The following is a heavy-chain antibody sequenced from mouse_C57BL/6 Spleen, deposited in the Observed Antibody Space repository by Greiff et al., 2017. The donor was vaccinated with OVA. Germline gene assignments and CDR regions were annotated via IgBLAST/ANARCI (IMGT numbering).Heavy chain of an antibody. CDR1: GYTFTDYY. J-gene: IGHJ2*01. CDR2: IFPGSGST. Sequence: QVQLKQSGPELVKPGASVKISCKASGYTFTDYYINWVKQRPGQGLEWIGWIFPGSGSTYYNEKFKGKATLTVDKSSSTAYMLLSSLTSEDSAVYFCARVGDYVTPFDYWGQGTTLTVSS. CDR3: ARVGDYVTPFDY. D-gene: IGHD1-1*01. V-gene: IGHV1-75*01.